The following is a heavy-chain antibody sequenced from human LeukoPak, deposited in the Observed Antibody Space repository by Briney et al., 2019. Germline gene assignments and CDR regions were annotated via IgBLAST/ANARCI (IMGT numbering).Heavy chain of an antibody. CDR3: ASAYSSGWYHVWVGAFDI. CDR1: GGSISSSSYY. CDR2: IYYSGST. Sequence: PSETLSLTCTVSGGSISSSSYYWGWIRQPPGKGLEWIGSIYYSGSTYYNPSLKSRVTISVDTSKNQFSLKLSSVTAADTAVYYCASAYSSGWYHVWVGAFDIWGQGTMVTVSS. J-gene: IGHJ3*02. V-gene: IGHV4-39*07. D-gene: IGHD6-19*01.